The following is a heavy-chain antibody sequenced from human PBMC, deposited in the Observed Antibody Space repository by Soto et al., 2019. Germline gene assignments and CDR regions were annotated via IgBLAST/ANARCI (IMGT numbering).Heavy chain of an antibody. CDR1: GFTFSSYA. D-gene: IGHD3-22*01. Sequence: PGGSLRLSCSASGFTFSSYAMHWVRQAPGKGLEYVSAISSNGGSTYYADSVKGRFTISRDNSKNTLYLQMSSLRAEDTAVYYCVKVPDYYIRSGLDVFDIWGKGTMVPVSS. J-gene: IGHJ3*02. CDR3: VKVPDYYIRSGLDVFDI. V-gene: IGHV3-64D*08. CDR2: ISSNGGST.